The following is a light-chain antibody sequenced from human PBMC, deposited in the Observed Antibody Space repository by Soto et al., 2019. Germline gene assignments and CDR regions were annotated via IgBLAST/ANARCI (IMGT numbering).Light chain of an antibody. Sequence: SVCSKSPDTLCLSRGERATLSCRAGQIIMRKYLARYQPRFGQAPRLLIYDASRRATGIPDRFSGSGSGTDFTLTISGLEPEDFAVHSCQQDASSPPIPFGHGTRLEIK. J-gene: IGKJ5*01. V-gene: IGKV3-20*01. CDR1: QIIMRKY. CDR3: QQDASSPPIP. CDR2: DAS.